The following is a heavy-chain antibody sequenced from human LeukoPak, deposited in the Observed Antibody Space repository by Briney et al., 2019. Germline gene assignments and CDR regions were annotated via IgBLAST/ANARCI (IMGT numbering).Heavy chain of an antibody. J-gene: IGHJ5*02. CDR2: INPSGGST. CDR1: GYTFTSYY. V-gene: IGHV1-46*01. Sequence: GASVKVSCKASGYTFTSYYMHWVRQAPGQGLEWMGIINPSGGSTSYAQKFQGRVTMTRDTSTSTVYMELSSLRSEDTVVYYCARDAVYGSGTPGWFDPWGQGTLVTVSS. D-gene: IGHD3-10*01. CDR3: ARDAVYGSGTPGWFDP.